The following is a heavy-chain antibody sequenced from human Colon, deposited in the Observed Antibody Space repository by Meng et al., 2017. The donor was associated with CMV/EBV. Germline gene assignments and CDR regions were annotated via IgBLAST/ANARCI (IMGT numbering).Heavy chain of an antibody. V-gene: IGHV3-30*01. CDR3: ARSGAGYDTTGPGDY. D-gene: IGHD3-22*01. Sequence: FGLTLVTYAVNWGSQAPGKGREWVAVTSYEERHKYYGVSVKGRFTISRDNSKNTLFLQMDSLRTEDTAVYYCARSGAGYDTTGPGDYWGQGTLVTVSS. J-gene: IGHJ4*02. CDR1: GLTLVTYA. CDR2: TSYEERHK.